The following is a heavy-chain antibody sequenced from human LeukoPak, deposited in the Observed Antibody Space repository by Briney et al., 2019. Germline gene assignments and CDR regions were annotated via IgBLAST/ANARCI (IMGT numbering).Heavy chain of an antibody. J-gene: IGHJ4*02. CDR2: VSGSGGNT. V-gene: IGHV3-23*01. CDR1: GFTFSSYA. D-gene: IGHD1-26*01. CDR3: AKSYSGSYFDY. Sequence: GSLRLSCAASGFTFSSYAMNWVRQAPGKGLEWVSAVSGSGGNTYYADSVKGRFTISRDNSKNTLYLQMNSLRAEDTAVYYRAKSYSGSYFDYWGQGTLVTVSS.